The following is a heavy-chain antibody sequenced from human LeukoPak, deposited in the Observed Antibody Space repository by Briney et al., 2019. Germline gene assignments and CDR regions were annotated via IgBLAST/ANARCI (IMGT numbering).Heavy chain of an antibody. CDR1: GGSISSGGYS. CDR2: IYHSGST. CDR3: ARAGGYCSSTSCPPYFDY. J-gene: IGHJ4*02. V-gene: IGHV4-30-2*01. D-gene: IGHD2-2*01. Sequence: SQTLSLTCAVSGGSISSGGYSWSWIRQPPGKGLGWIGYIYHSGSTYYNPSLKSRVTISVDRSKNQFSLKLSSVTAADTAVYYCARAGGYCSSTSCPPYFDYWGQGTLVTVSS.